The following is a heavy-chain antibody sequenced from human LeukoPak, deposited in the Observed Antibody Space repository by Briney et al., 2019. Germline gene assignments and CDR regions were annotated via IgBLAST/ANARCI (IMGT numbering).Heavy chain of an antibody. D-gene: IGHD3-9*01. CDR1: GFTFDDNA. Sequence: PGGSLRLSCAASGFTFDDNAMHWVRQAPGKGLEWVSGISLNSDNIDYADSVKGRFTISRDNARNSLYLQMNSLRAEDTALYYCAKSLTGYYNSMDVWSQGTTVTVSS. J-gene: IGHJ6*02. CDR3: AKSLTGYYNSMDV. CDR2: ISLNSDNI. V-gene: IGHV3-9*01.